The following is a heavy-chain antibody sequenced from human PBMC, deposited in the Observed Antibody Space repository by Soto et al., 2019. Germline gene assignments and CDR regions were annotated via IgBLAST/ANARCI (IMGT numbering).Heavy chain of an antibody. CDR3: ARERSEDTAMETGRFDY. CDR2: IYHSGST. J-gene: IGHJ4*02. CDR1: GGSISSGGYS. Sequence: SETLSLTCAVSGGSISSGGYSWSWIRQPPGKGLEWIGYIYHSGSTYYNPSLKSRVTISVDRSKNQFSLKLSSVTAADTAVYYCARERSEDTAMETGRFDYWGQGTLVTVSS. D-gene: IGHD5-18*01. V-gene: IGHV4-30-2*01.